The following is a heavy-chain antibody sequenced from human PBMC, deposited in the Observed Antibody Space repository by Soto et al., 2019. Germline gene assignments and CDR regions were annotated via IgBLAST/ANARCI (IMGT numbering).Heavy chain of an antibody. CDR1: GGSISSGGYS. V-gene: IGHV4-30-2*01. CDR2: IYHSGST. Sequence: SETLSLTCAVSGGSISSGGYSWSWIRQPPGKGLEWIGYIYHSGSTYYNPSLKSRVTISVDRSKNQFSLKLSSVTAADTAVYYCARANFGGILRFLEWSSPYGMDVWGQGTTVTVSS. J-gene: IGHJ6*02. CDR3: ARANFGGILRFLEWSSPYGMDV. D-gene: IGHD3-3*01.